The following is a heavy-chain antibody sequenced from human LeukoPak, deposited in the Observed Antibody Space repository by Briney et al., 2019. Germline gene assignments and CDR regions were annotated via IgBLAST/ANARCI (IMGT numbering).Heavy chain of an antibody. CDR1: GASISSSTYY. J-gene: IGHJ4*02. Sequence: SETLSLTCTVSGASISSSTYYWGWIRQPPGEGLEWIGSVSNSGNTYYNSSLKSRVTISFNTSANQFSLKLSSVTAADTAVYFCAREDYDFWSTSFTGPLPYYFKFWGQGTLVTVSS. CDR2: VSNSGNT. CDR3: AREDYDFWSTSFTGPLPYYFKF. D-gene: IGHD3-3*01. V-gene: IGHV4-39*07.